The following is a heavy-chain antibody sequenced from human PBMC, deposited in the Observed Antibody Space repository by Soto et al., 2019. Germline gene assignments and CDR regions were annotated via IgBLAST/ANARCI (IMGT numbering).Heavy chain of an antibody. CDR3: ARGYYYDSSGHYDY. CDR1: GFTFSSYW. V-gene: IGHV3-7*03. Sequence: GSLRLSCAASGFTFSSYWMSWVRQAPGKGLEWVANIKQDGSEKYYVDSVKGRFTISRDNAKNSLYLQMNSLRAEDTAVYYCARGYYYDSSGHYDYWGQGTLVTVSS. D-gene: IGHD3-22*01. CDR2: IKQDGSEK. J-gene: IGHJ4*02.